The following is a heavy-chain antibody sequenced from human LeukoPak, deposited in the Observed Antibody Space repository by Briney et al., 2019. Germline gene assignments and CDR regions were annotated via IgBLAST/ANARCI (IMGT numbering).Heavy chain of an antibody. D-gene: IGHD5-12*01. CDR3: AKAAGYGGYDLGSIDY. J-gene: IGHJ4*02. CDR2: ISWDGGST. V-gene: IGHV3-43D*03. CDR1: GFTFDDYA. Sequence: GGSLRLSCAASGFTFDDYAMHWVRQAPGKGLEWVSLISWDGGSTYYADSVKGRFTISRDNSKNSLYLQMNSLRAEDTALYYCAKAAGYGGYDLGSIDYWGQGTLVTVSS.